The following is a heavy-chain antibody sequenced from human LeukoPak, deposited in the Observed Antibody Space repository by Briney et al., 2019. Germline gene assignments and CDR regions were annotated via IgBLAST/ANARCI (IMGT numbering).Heavy chain of an antibody. CDR1: GFTFSNSA. Sequence: GGSLRLSCAASGFTFSNSAMTWVRQAPGKGLEWVSAINSSGGKTYYGDSVKGRFTISRDNSKNTLYVQINSLRVEDTALYYCARGAWGSRYDYWGQGTLVTVSS. D-gene: IGHD3-16*01. V-gene: IGHV3-23*01. CDR3: ARGAWGSRYDY. J-gene: IGHJ4*02. CDR2: INSSGGKT.